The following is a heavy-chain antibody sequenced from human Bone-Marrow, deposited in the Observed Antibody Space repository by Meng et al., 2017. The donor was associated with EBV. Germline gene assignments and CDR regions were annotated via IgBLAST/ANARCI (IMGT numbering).Heavy chain of an antibody. CDR2: VHYIGST. CDR3: ARSPGSSGWNYYFDY. CDR1: GGSVSSDNSY. J-gene: IGHJ4*02. D-gene: IGHD6-19*01. Sequence: QVQLQESGPGLVKPSXXLSLTCTVSGGSVSSDNSYWSWIRQPPGKGLEWIGYVHYIGSTIDNPSLKSRVTISVDRSKNQFSLKLSSVTAADTAVYYCARSPGSSGWNYYFDYWGQGTLVTVSS. V-gene: IGHV4-61*01.